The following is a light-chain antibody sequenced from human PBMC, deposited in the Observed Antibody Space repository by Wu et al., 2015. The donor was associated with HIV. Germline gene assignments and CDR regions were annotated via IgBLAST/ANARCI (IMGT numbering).Light chain of an antibody. CDR2: GSS. CDR3: QQYGSSPLT. V-gene: IGKV3-20*01. CDR1: QSLKSKY. J-gene: IGKJ3*01. Sequence: EVTLAQFPFSLSLSPGDTATLACKASQSLKSKYIAWYQQRHGQAPRLLIYGSSNRAADTPARFSGSGSGTDFALTITTLEPEDFAVYFCQQYGSSPLTFGPGSRVD.